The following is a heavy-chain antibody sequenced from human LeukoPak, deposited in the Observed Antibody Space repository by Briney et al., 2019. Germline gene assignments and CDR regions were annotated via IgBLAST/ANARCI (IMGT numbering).Heavy chain of an antibody. CDR2: IYYSGST. J-gene: IGHJ4*02. V-gene: IGHV4-39*01. CDR1: GGSISSSSYY. D-gene: IGHD6-13*01. CDR3: ASSKQQLATYYFDY. Sequence: SETLFLTCTVSGGSISSSSYYWGWIRQPPGKGLEWIGSIYYSGSTYYNPSLKSRVTISVDTSKNQSSLKLSSVTAADTAVYYCASSKQQLATYYFDYWGQGTLVTVSS.